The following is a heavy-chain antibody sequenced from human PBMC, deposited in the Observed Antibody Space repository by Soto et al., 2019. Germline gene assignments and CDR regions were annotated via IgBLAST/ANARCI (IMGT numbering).Heavy chain of an antibody. CDR2: INHSGST. Sequence: QVQLQQWGAGLLKPSETLSLTCAVYGGSFSGYYWSWIRQPPGKGLEWIGEINHSGSTNYNPSLKSRVTISVDTSQKQFSLKLSSLTAADTGVYYCAREGQWLVTWGQGNLVTVSS. V-gene: IGHV4-34*01. J-gene: IGHJ5*02. CDR1: GGSFSGYY. CDR3: AREGQWLVT. D-gene: IGHD6-19*01.